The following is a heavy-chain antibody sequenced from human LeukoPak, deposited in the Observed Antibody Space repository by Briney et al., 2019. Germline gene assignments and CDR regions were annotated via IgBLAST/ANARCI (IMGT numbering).Heavy chain of an antibody. CDR3: ARYSYGYYYYGMDV. J-gene: IGHJ6*02. CDR2: IYYSGST. V-gene: IGHV4-59*01. Sequence: PSETLSLTCTVSGGSISSSYWSWIRQPPGKGLEWIGYIYYSGSTNYNPSLKSRVTISVDTSKNQFSLKLSSVTAADTAVYCCARYSYGYYYYGMDVWGQGTTVTVSS. CDR1: GGSISSSY. D-gene: IGHD5-18*01.